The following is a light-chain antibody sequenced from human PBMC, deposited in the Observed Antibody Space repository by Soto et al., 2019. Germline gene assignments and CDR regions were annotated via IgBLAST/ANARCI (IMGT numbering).Light chain of an antibody. V-gene: IGKV2-24*01. CDR1: QSLVHSDGNTY. J-gene: IGKJ4*01. Sequence: DIVMTQTPLSSPVTIAQPASIPCSRVQSLVHSDGNTYLSWLQQRPGQPPRLLIYKISNRYSGVPDRFSGSGADSDFTLKISRVEGEDVGTYYRMQATQFITFGRGTKVDIK. CDR2: KIS. CDR3: MQATQFIT.